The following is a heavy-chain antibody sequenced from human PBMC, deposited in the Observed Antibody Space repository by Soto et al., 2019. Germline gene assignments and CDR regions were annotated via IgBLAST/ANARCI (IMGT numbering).Heavy chain of an antibody. J-gene: IGHJ6*02. CDR3: ERAGIAARPDYYYGMDV. D-gene: IGHD6-6*01. Sequence: QVQLQESGPGLVKPSETLSLTCTVSGGSISSYYWSWIRQPAGKGLEWIGRIYTSGSTNYNPSLKSRVTMAVDTSKNQFSLKLSSVTAADTAVYYCERAGIAARPDYYYGMDVWGQGTTVTVSS. CDR2: IYTSGST. CDR1: GGSISSYY. V-gene: IGHV4-4*07.